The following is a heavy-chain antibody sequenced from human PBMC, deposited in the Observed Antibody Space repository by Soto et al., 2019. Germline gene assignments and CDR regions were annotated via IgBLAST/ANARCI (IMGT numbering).Heavy chain of an antibody. J-gene: IGHJ4*02. CDR3: ARMYFYGSGGHYPFDY. CDR1: GASIRDYY. CDR2: IHHSGST. V-gene: IGHV4-59*01. Sequence: PSETLSLTCTVSGASIRDYYWSWVRQSPGNEPEWIGYIHHSGSTNFNPSLKSRVTISLDTSESQFSLKLDSVTTADTAVYYCARMYFYGSGGHYPFDYWGQGILVTVS. D-gene: IGHD3-22*01.